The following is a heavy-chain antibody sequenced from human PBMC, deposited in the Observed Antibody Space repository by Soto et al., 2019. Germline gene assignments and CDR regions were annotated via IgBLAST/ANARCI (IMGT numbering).Heavy chain of an antibody. CDR3: AKDPFNYVPFDY. V-gene: IGHV3-48*01. CDR1: GFTFSSYS. CDR2: ISSSSSRI. J-gene: IGHJ4*02. Sequence: PGGSLRLSCAASGFTFSSYSMNWVRQAPGKGLEWVSYISSSSSRIYYADSVKGRFTISRDNSKNTLYLQMNSLRAEDTAVYYCAKDPFNYVPFDYWGQGTLVTVSS. D-gene: IGHD3-16*01.